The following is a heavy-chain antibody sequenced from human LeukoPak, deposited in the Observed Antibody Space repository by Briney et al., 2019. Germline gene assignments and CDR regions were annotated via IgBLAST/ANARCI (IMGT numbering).Heavy chain of an antibody. CDR3: SRGGDASKAGKY. D-gene: IGHD3-10*01. CDR1: DASFSGYY. J-gene: IGHJ4*02. CDR2: IHPSGSP. V-gene: IGHV4-34*01. Sequence: SETLSLTCAIYDASFSGYYWSWIRQPPGKGLEWIGEIHPSGSPSYNPSLESRTIISVDASKNQFSQILNSVTAADTALYFCSRGGDASKAGKYWGQGALVTVSS.